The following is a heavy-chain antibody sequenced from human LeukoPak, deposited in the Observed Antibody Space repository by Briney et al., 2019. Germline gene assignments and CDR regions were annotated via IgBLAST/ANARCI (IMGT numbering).Heavy chain of an antibody. Sequence: ASVKVSCKASGYTFTGYYMHWVRQAPGQGLEWMGWINPNSGGTNYAQKFQGGVTMTRDTSISTAYMELSRLRSDDTAVYYCARSLFVVVPAAMFVEDWFDPWGQGTLVTVSS. D-gene: IGHD2-2*01. J-gene: IGHJ5*02. V-gene: IGHV1-2*02. CDR1: GYTFTGYY. CDR3: ARSLFVVVPAAMFVEDWFDP. CDR2: INPNSGGT.